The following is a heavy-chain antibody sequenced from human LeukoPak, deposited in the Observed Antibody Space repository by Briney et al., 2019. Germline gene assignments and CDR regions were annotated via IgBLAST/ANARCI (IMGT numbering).Heavy chain of an antibody. CDR1: GYSISSGCY. D-gene: IGHD3-10*01. CDR3: ARVLYYYGSASPYYFDY. Sequence: PSETLYLTCTVSGYSISSGCYWGWIRQPPGKGLEWIGSIYHSGSIYYNTSLKSRVTISVDTAKNQFSLKLNSVTAADTAVYYCARVLYYYGSASPYYFDYWGQGTLVTVSS. J-gene: IGHJ4*02. CDR2: IYHSGSI. V-gene: IGHV4-38-2*02.